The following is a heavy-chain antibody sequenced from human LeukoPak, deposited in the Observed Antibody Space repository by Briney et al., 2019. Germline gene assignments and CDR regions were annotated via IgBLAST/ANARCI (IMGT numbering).Heavy chain of an antibody. D-gene: IGHD6-13*01. CDR3: TEPGYSTRQTHY. CDR1: GFTFSGSA. CDR2: IRSKANSYAT. J-gene: IGHJ4*02. V-gene: IGHV3-73*01. Sequence: GGSLRLXCAASGFTFSGSAMHWVRQASGKALEWVGRIRSKANSYATAYAASVKGRFTISRDDPKNTAYLQMNSLKTEDTAVYYCTEPGYSTRQTHYWGQGTLVTVSS.